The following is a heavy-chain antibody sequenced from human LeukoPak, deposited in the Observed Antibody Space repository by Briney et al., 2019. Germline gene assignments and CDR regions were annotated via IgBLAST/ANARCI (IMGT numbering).Heavy chain of an antibody. CDR3: ARDSSGSYLYYGMDV. Sequence: ASVKVSCKASGYTFTSYYMHWVRQAPGQGLEWMGIINPSGGSTSYAQKFQGRVTVTRDTSTSTVYMELSSLRSEDTAVYYCARDSSGSYLYYGMDVWGQGTTVTVSS. CDR2: INPSGGST. V-gene: IGHV1-46*01. CDR1: GYTFTSYY. J-gene: IGHJ6*02. D-gene: IGHD1-26*01.